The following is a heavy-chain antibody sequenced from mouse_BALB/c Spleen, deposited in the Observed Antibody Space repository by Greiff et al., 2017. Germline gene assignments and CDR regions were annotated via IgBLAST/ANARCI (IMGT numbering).Heavy chain of an antibody. D-gene: IGHD2-1*01. J-gene: IGHJ1*01. Sequence: EVKVVESGGGLVQPGGSLRLSCATSGFTFTDYYMSWVRQPPGKALEWLGFIRNKANGYTTEYSASVKGRFTISRDNSQSILYLQMNTLRAEDSATYYCARDHGNYGGYFDVWGAGTTVTVSS. CDR1: GFTFTDYY. CDR2: IRNKANGYTT. V-gene: IGHV7-3*02. CDR3: ARDHGNYGGYFDV.